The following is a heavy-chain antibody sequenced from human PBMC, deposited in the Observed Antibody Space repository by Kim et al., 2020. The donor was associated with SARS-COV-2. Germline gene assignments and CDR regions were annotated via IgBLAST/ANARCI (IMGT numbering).Heavy chain of an antibody. V-gene: IGHV3-33*06. CDR3: AKDSGGHRYDLFLGHYYYYGMDV. J-gene: IGHJ6*02. CDR2: RWYDGSNK. Sequence: GGSLRLSCAASGFTFSSYGMHWVRQAPGKGLEWVAVRWYDGSNKYYADSVKGRFTISRDNSKNTLYLQMNSLRAEDTAVYYFAKDSGGHRYDLFLGHYYYYGMDVWGQGTTVTVSS. CDR1: GFTFSSYG. D-gene: IGHD3-9*01.